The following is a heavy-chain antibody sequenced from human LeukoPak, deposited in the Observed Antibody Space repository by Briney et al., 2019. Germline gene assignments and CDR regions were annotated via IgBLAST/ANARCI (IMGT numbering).Heavy chain of an antibody. CDR1: GFTFSSYW. D-gene: IGHD6-13*01. J-gene: IGHJ6*02. CDR2: IKQDGSEK. CDR3: AREAGGGSWYGYYYYGMDV. V-gene: IGHV3-7*01. Sequence: PGGSLRLSCAASGFTFSSYWMSWVRQAPGKGLEWVANIKQDGSEKYYVDSVKGRFTISRDNAKNSLYLQMNSLRAEDTAVYYCAREAGGGSWYGYYYYGMDVWGQGTTVTVSS.